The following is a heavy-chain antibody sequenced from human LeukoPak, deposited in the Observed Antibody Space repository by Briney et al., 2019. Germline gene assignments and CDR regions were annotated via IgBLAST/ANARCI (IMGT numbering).Heavy chain of an antibody. D-gene: IGHD6-13*01. Sequence: PGGSLRLSCAASGFTFSSYGMNWVRQAPGKGLEWVSSSSGSGGSTSYADSVKGRFTISRDNAKNTLYLQMNSLRAEDTAVYYCARDSSSWYAYYYYYYMDVWGKGTTVTISS. V-gene: IGHV3-23*01. J-gene: IGHJ6*03. CDR3: ARDSSSWYAYYYYYYMDV. CDR2: SSGSGGST. CDR1: GFTFSSYG.